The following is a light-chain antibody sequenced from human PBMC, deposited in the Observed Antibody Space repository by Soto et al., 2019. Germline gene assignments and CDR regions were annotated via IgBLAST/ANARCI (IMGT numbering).Light chain of an antibody. J-gene: IGLJ2*01. CDR2: EVR. CDR3: TSDTGRSLVV. CDR1: SSDIGAYNY. V-gene: IGLV2-14*01. Sequence: QSALTQPASVSGSPGQSLTISCTGTSSDIGAYNYVSWYQQHPGKAPKLMIYEVRNRPSGVSNRFSGSKSGNTASLTISGLQAEDEADYYCTSDTGRSLVVFGGGTKLTVL.